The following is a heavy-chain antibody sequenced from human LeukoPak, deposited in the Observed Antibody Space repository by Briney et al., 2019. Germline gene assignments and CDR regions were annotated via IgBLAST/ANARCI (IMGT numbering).Heavy chain of an antibody. CDR1: GFTFNNYA. V-gene: IGHV3-30*04. CDR2: VSSDGSYR. Sequence: GGSLRLSCAASGFTFNNYAMHWVRQAPGKGLGWVAVVSSDGSYRYYADSVKGRFTTSRDNSKNTLYLQMNSLRTEDTAVYYCVRAGLDAGYFDSWGQGVLATVSS. CDR3: VRAGLDAGYFDS. J-gene: IGHJ4*02. D-gene: IGHD1-14*01.